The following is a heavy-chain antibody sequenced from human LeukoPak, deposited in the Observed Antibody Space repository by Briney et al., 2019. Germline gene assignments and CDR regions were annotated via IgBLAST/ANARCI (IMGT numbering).Heavy chain of an antibody. D-gene: IGHD3-22*01. J-gene: IGHJ3*02. CDR2: ISGSGGST. CDR1: GFTFSSYA. Sequence: PGGSLRLSCAASGFTFSSYAMSWVRQAPGKGLEWVSAISGSGGSTYYADSVKGRFTISRDNSKNTLYLQMDSLRAEDTAVYYCAKASKAAALWLSSDYDAFDIWGQGTMVTVSS. CDR3: AKASKAAALWLSSDYDAFDI. V-gene: IGHV3-23*01.